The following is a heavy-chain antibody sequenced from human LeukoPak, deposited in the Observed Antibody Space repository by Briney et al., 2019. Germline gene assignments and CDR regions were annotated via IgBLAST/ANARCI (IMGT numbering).Heavy chain of an antibody. CDR2: IYHSGST. V-gene: IGHV4-38-2*02. Sequence: SETLSLTCTVSGYSISSGYYWGWIRQPPGKGLEWIGSIYHSGSTYYNPSLKSRVTISVDTSKNQFSLKLSSVTAADTAVYYCASSRDWGQGTLVTVYS. CDR1: GYSISSGYY. D-gene: IGHD6-13*01. J-gene: IGHJ1*01. CDR3: ASSRD.